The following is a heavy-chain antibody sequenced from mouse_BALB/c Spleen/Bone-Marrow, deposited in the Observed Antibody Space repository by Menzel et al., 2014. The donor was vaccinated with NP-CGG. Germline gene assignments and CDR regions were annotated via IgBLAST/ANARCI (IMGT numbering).Heavy chain of an antibody. D-gene: IGHD2-4*01. Sequence: VQLQQSGPELVKPGASVKISCRASGYSFIDYYINWVKQKPGQGLEWIGWIYPGSGNSKNNEKFTGKATLTVDTSSSTAYMQLSSLTSEDTAVYFCARDDYDYFDYWGQGTTLTVSS. CDR2: IYPGSGNS. J-gene: IGHJ2*01. CDR3: ARDDYDYFDY. V-gene: IGHV1-84*02. CDR1: GYSFIDYY.